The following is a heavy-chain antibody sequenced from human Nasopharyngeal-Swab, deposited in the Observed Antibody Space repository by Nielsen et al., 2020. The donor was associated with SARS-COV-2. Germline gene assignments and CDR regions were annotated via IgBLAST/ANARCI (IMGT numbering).Heavy chain of an antibody. V-gene: IGHV5-51*01. J-gene: IGHJ4*02. D-gene: IGHD6-19*01. CDR1: GYTFTSYW. Sequence: GGSLRLSCKTSGYTFTSYWIAWVRQMPGKGLEWMGSIYPGDSDTRYSPSLEGQVTISADKTITTAYLQGNSLKDSDTAMYYCVAGGTSGWRTWGYWGQGTLVTVSS. CDR2: IYPGDSDT. CDR3: VAGGTSGWRTWGY.